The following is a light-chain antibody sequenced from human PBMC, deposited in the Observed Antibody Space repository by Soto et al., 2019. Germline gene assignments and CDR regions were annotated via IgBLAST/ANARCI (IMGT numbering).Light chain of an antibody. CDR1: QHVSSN. CDR3: QQYNNWPYT. CDR2: RAS. Sequence: EIVMTQSPAPLSVSPGGSATLSFRASQHVSSNFAWYRQKPGQAPTLLIYRASTRATGIPARSSGSGSGTEFTLTISSLQSEDFAVYYCQQYNNWPYTCGQGTKLESK. V-gene: IGKV3-15*01. J-gene: IGKJ2*01.